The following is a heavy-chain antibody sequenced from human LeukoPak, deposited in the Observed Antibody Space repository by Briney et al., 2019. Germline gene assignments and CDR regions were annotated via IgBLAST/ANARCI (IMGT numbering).Heavy chain of an antibody. CDR3: ARDRGLRDFDY. CDR2: IYYSGTT. J-gene: IGHJ4*02. CDR1: GGSISSYH. V-gene: IGHV4-59*01. Sequence: SETLSLTCTVSGGSISSYHWSWIRQSPGKGLEWIGYIYYSGTTNYNPSLKSRVTISVDTSKNQFSLKLSSVTAADTAVYFCARDRGLRDFDYWGQGTLVTVSS. D-gene: IGHD4-17*01.